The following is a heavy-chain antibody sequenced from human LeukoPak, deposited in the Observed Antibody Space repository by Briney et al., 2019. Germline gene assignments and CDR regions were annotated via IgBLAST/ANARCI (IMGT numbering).Heavy chain of an antibody. J-gene: IGHJ5*02. V-gene: IGHV4-59*01. CDR2: IYYSGST. Sequence: SSETLSLTCTVSGGSISSYYWSWIRQPPGKGLEWVGYIYYSGSTNYNPSLKSRVTISVDTSKNQFSLKLSSVTAADTAVYYCARDSGTTGEVKFDPWGQGTLVTVSS. D-gene: IGHD3-10*01. CDR3: ARDSGTTGEVKFDP. CDR1: GGSISSYY.